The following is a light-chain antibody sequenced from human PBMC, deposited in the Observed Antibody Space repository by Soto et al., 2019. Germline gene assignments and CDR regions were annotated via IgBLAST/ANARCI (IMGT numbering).Light chain of an antibody. CDR2: TAS. V-gene: IGKV1-27*01. CDR1: QGITTY. CDR3: LNCNSAPLT. J-gene: IGKJ4*01. Sequence: DIQMTQSPSSLSASVGYRVTITCRASQGITTYLAWYQQKPGKVPKLLIYTASTLQAGVPSRFSGSESGTDVSLTISSLQPEDVATYYFLNCNSAPLTFGGGTKVE.